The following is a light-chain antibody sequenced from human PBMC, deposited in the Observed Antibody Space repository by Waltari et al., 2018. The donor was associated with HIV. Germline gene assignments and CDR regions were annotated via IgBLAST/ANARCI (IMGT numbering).Light chain of an antibody. CDR2: AAS. J-gene: IGKJ3*01. CDR1: QSITNY. CDR3: QQSYSTPLFT. Sequence: DIQMTQSPSSLSASVGDRVTITCRESQSITNYLNWYQQKRGKAPKLLIYAASSLQSGVPSRFSGSGSGTDFTLTISSLQPEDFATYYCQQSYSTPLFTFGPGTKVDIK. V-gene: IGKV1-39*01.